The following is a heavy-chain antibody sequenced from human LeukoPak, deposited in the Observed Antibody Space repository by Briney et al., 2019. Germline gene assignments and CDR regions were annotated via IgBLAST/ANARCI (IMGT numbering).Heavy chain of an antibody. D-gene: IGHD6-13*01. J-gene: IGHJ4*02. CDR2: INPNSGGT. Sequence: ASVKVSCKASGYTFTGYYMHWVRQAPVQGLEWMGWINPNSGGTNYALKFQGRVTMTRDTSISTAYMELSRLRSDDTAVYYCARDPPSSSWYDYWGQGTLVTVSS. V-gene: IGHV1-2*02. CDR3: ARDPPSSSWYDY. CDR1: GYTFTGYY.